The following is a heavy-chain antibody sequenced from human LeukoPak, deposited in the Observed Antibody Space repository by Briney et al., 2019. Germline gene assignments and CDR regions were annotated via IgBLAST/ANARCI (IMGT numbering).Heavy chain of an antibody. CDR3: ARGEYSSSKHDHYYYYMDV. CDR2: IYTGGST. D-gene: IGHD6-6*01. CDR1: GGSISSYY. J-gene: IGHJ6*03. V-gene: IGHV4-4*07. Sequence: SETLSLTCTVSGGSISSYYWSWIRQPAGKGLEWIGRIYTGGSTNYNPSLKSRVTMSVDTSKNQFSLKLSSVTARATAVYYWARGEYSSSKHDHYYYYMDVWGKGTTVTVSS.